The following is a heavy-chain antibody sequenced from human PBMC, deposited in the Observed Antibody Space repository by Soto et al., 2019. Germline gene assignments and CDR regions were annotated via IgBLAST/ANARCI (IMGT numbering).Heavy chain of an antibody. D-gene: IGHD6-25*01. V-gene: IGHV3-11*01. CDR3: ARAAAASPAAWY. CDR2: ISSSGCST. CDR1: GFTFGDYY. Sequence: QVQLVESGGGLVKHGGSLRLSCAASGFTFGDYYMSWIRLAPGKGLEWVYYISSSGCSTYDVTSVWARFTISRDNAKNSRYLQRESLGAEDTAVYYCARAAAASPAAWYWGQGTLVTVSS. J-gene: IGHJ4*02.